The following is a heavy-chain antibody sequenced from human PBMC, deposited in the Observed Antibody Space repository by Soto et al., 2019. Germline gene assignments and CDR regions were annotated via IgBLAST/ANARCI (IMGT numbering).Heavy chain of an antibody. J-gene: IGHJ4*02. V-gene: IGHV4-39*01. CDR2: IYYSGST. Sequence: SETLSLTCTVSGGSISSSSYYWGWIRQPPGKGLEWIGSIYYSGSTYYNPSLKSRVIISVDTSKNQFSLKLSSVTAADTAVYYCARQPWGDYGVLGYYFDYWGQGTLVTVSS. D-gene: IGHD4-17*01. CDR3: ARQPWGDYGVLGYYFDY. CDR1: GGSISSSSYY.